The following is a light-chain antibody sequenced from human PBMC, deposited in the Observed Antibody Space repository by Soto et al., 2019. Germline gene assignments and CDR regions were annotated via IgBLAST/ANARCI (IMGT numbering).Light chain of an antibody. Sequence: DIQMTQSPSSVSASVGDRVTITCRASQGISSWFAWYQQTPGKAPTLLIYAASSLQSGVPSRFSGSRSGTDFTLTISILQPEDFATYYCQQANSFPLTFGPGTKVDIK. J-gene: IGKJ3*01. CDR3: QQANSFPLT. V-gene: IGKV1-12*01. CDR2: AAS. CDR1: QGISSW.